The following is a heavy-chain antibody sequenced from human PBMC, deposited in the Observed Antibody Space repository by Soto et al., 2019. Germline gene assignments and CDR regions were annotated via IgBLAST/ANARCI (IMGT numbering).Heavy chain of an antibody. CDR2: ISAYNGNT. D-gene: IGHD2-2*01. CDR1: GYTFTSYG. Sequence: GASVKVSCKASGYTFTSYGISWVRQAPGQGLEWMGWISAYNGNTNYAQKLQGRVTMTTDTSTSTAYMELRSLRSDDTAVYYCARDTDIVVVPAGDFYGMDVWGQGTTVTVSS. V-gene: IGHV1-18*04. J-gene: IGHJ6*02. CDR3: ARDTDIVVVPAGDFYGMDV.